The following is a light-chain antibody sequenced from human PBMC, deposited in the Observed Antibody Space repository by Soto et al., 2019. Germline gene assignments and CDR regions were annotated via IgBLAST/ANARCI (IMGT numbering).Light chain of an antibody. J-gene: IGKJ5*01. Sequence: DIQMTQSPSTLSASVGDRVTITCRASQTISTWLAWYQLKPGKAPNLLIYDASTLMSGVPSRFSGSGSGTEFTLTISSLQPGDFATYYCHQSETYPLTFGQGTRLEIK. V-gene: IGKV1-5*01. CDR2: DAS. CDR3: HQSETYPLT. CDR1: QTISTW.